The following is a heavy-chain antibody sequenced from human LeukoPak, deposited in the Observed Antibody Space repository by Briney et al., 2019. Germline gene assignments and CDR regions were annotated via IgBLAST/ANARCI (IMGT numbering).Heavy chain of an antibody. CDR3: ARVVVSATAKWFDP. V-gene: IGHV4-59*01. D-gene: IGHD2-15*01. J-gene: IGHJ5*02. Sequence: PSETLSLTCSVSGGSISSYYWSWIRQPPGKGLEGVGYMDKSGSSNYNPSPSRRVPISVQTPNNQSSLKFSSVPAADTAVYYCARVVVSATAKWFDPWGQGTLVTVSS. CDR2: MDKSGSS. CDR1: GGSISSYY.